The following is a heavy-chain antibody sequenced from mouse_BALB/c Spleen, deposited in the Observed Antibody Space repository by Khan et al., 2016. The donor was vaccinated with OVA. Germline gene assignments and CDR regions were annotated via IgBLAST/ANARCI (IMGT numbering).Heavy chain of an antibody. CDR2: INPGSGNS. CDR3: AREWGDWFAY. J-gene: IGHJ3*01. CDR1: GYTFTDYY. Sequence: QIQLVQSGAELARPGASVKLSCTASGYTFTDYYIDWVKQRTGQGLEWIGEINPGSGNSYYNEKFKGKATLTADKSSNTAFVQLSSLTSDDSAVYFCAREWGDWFAYWGQGNLVTGSA. V-gene: IGHV1-77*01.